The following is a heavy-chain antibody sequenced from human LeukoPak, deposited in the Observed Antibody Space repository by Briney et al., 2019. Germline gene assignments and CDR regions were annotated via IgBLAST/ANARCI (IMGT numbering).Heavy chain of an antibody. Sequence: SETLSLTCAVYGGSFSGYYWSWIRQPPGKGLEWIGEINHSGSTNYNPSLKSRVTISLDTSKNQFSLKLTSVAAADTAVYYCATSYDSSGRDYWGQGTLVTVSS. J-gene: IGHJ4*02. V-gene: IGHV4-34*01. CDR3: ATSYDSSGRDY. CDR2: INHSGST. CDR1: GGSFSGYY. D-gene: IGHD3-22*01.